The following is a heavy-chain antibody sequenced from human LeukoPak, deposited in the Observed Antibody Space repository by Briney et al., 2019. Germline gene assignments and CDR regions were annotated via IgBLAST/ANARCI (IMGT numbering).Heavy chain of an antibody. CDR1: GGSISSYY. D-gene: IGHD3-22*01. J-gene: IGHJ5*02. V-gene: IGHV4-59*01. CDR3: ARTRDYYDSSGYSNWFDP. CDR2: IYYTGGT. Sequence: KSSETLSLTCTVSGGSISSYYWSWIRQPPGKGLEWIGYIYYTGGTNYNPSLKSRVTISADTSKNQFSLTLNSVTSADTAVYYCARTRDYYDSSGYSNWFDPWGQGTLVTVSS.